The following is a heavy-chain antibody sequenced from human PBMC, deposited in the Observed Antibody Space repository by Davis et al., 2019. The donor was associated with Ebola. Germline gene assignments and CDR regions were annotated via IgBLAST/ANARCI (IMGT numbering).Heavy chain of an antibody. J-gene: IGHJ4*02. CDR2: IGSGSSTSFI. D-gene: IGHD4-17*01. Sequence: GESLKISCAASGFTFSSNSMNWVRQAPGKGLEWVACIGSGSSTSFIYYAESVKGRFTVSRDNSKYTLYLQMNSLRREDSAMYYCAKETTATTDFDYWGQGTLVTVSS. V-gene: IGHV3-21*01. CDR3: AKETTATTDFDY. CDR1: GFTFSSNS.